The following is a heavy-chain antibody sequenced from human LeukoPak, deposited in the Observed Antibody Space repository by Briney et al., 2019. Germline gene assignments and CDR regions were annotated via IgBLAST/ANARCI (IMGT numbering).Heavy chain of an antibody. CDR1: GFTFSSYS. CDR2: IWVDGSKK. CDR3: ARDQGYCSGGRCHSHFDY. D-gene: IGHD2-15*01. Sequence: GGSLRLSCATSGFTFSSYSMQWVRQAPGKGLEWVAVIWVDGSKKFYADPVEGRFTISRDDSKSTSYLQMNSLRAEDTAVYYCARDQGYCSGGRCHSHFDYWGQGTLVTVSS. V-gene: IGHV3-33*01. J-gene: IGHJ4*02.